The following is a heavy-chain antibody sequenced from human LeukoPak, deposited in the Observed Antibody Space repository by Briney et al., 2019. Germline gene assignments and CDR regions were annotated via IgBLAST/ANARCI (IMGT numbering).Heavy chain of an antibody. V-gene: IGHV3-30*18. J-gene: IGHJ6*03. CDR3: AKGPEYTDIWYYTDV. Sequence: QPGGSLRLSCAASGFTFSSYGMHWVRQAPGKGLEWVAVISYDGSNKYYADSVKGRFTISRDNSKNTLYLQMNSLRAEDTALYYCAKGPEYTDIWYYTDVWGKGTTVTVSS. D-gene: IGHD1-14*01. CDR2: ISYDGSNK. CDR1: GFTFSSYG.